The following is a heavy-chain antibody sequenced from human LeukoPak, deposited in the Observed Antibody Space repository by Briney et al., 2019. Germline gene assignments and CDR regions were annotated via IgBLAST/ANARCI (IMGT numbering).Heavy chain of an antibody. V-gene: IGHV3-48*04. Sequence: GGSLRLSCAASGFTFSTYSMNWVRQAPGKGLEWVSYISSSGSTIYYADSVKGRFTISRDNAKNSLYLQMNSLRAEDTAVYYCARDKFEYSSSSGYWGQGTLVTVSS. D-gene: IGHD6-6*01. CDR1: GFTFSTYS. CDR3: ARDKFEYSSSSGY. CDR2: ISSSGSTI. J-gene: IGHJ4*02.